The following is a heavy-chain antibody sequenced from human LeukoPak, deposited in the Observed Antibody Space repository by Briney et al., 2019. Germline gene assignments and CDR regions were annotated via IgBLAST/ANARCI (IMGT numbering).Heavy chain of an antibody. Sequence: ASVTVSCKASGYSFTNNYIHWVRQAPGQGLEWMGIINPSGGSTSYAQKFQGRVTMTGDTSTSTVYMELSSLRSEDTAVYYCAREGASFDYWGQGTLVTVSS. J-gene: IGHJ4*02. CDR3: AREGASFDY. CDR2: INPSGGST. CDR1: GYSFTNNY. V-gene: IGHV1-46*01.